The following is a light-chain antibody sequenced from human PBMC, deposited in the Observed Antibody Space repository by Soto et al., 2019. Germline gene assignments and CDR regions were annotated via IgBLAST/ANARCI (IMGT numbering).Light chain of an antibody. CDR1: QNINPN. V-gene: IGKV3-15*01. CDR2: SAS. Sequence: EIVMPQSHATLSVSPGEIATFSCRASQNINPNLAWYQQKTGQAPRLLIYSASTRATGIPARFSGSGSGTEFTLTTSSLQSEDFVVYYGQQYEDWPPSTFGPGTKVDIK. J-gene: IGKJ1*01. CDR3: QQYEDWPPST.